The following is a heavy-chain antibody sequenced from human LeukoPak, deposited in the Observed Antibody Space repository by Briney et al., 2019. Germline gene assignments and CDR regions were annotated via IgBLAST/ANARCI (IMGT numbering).Heavy chain of an antibody. CDR3: ARAGVWDYSDTSGYHNGAFDI. V-gene: IGHV1-2*02. CDR1: GYTFTGYY. J-gene: IGHJ3*02. CDR2: INPNSGGSGGT. Sequence: ASVKVSCKASGYTFTGYYMHWVRQAPGQGLEWMGWINPNSGGSGGTNYAQKFQGRVTMTRDTSINTAYMELSRLRSDDTAVYFCARAGVWDYSDTSGYHNGAFDIWGQGTMVTVSS. D-gene: IGHD3-22*01.